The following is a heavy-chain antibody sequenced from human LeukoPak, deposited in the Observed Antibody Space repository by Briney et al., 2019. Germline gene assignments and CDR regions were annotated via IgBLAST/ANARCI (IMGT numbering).Heavy chain of an antibody. D-gene: IGHD3-10*01. CDR1: GGSISSSSYY. Sequence: PSETLSLTCTVSGGSISSSSYYWGWIRQPPGKGLEWIGSIYYSGSTYYNPSLKSRVTISVDTSKNQFSLKLSSVTAADTAVYYCARRVVTMVRGVYLNWFDPWGQGTLVTVSS. CDR2: IYYSGST. J-gene: IGHJ5*02. CDR3: ARRVVTMVRGVYLNWFDP. V-gene: IGHV4-39*01.